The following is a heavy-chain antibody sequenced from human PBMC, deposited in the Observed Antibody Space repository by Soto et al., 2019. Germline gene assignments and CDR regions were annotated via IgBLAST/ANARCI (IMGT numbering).Heavy chain of an antibody. J-gene: IGHJ5*02. D-gene: IGHD3-9*01. Sequence: QVQLVESGGGVVQPGRSLRLSCAASGFTFSSYAMHWVRQAPGKGLEWVAVISYDGSNKYYADSVKGRFTISRDNSKNTLYLQMNSLRAEDTAVYYCAGAGLGSHNDILTGYYIGNCFDPWGQGTLVTVSS. V-gene: IGHV3-30-3*01. CDR3: AGAGLGSHNDILTGYYIGNCFDP. CDR2: ISYDGSNK. CDR1: GFTFSSYA.